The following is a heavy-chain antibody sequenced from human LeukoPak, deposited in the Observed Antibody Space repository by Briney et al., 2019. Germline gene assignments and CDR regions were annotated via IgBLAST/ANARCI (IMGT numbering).Heavy chain of an antibody. CDR3: ARQNQLSDAFDI. V-gene: IGHV5-51*01. Sequence: PGGSLRLSCAASGFTFSGSAMHWVRQASGKGLEWMGIIYPGDSDARYSPSFQGQVTISADKSISTAYLQWSSLKASDTAMYYCARQNQLSDAFDIWGQGTMVTVSS. J-gene: IGHJ3*02. D-gene: IGHD6-6*01. CDR2: IYPGDSDA. CDR1: GFTFSGSA.